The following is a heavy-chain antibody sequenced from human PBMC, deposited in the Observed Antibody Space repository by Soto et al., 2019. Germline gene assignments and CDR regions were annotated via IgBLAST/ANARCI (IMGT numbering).Heavy chain of an antibody. J-gene: IGHJ4*02. D-gene: IGHD3-22*01. CDR1: GGSMSPYY. Sequence: SETLSLTCTVSGGSMSPYYWSWIRQPPGKGLEWIGYIYYTGSTSYNPSPKSRVTISVDTSKTQFSLKLSSVTAADTALYYCARSFYESSGYYPLWGQGTLVTVSS. V-gene: IGHV4-59*01. CDR2: IYYTGST. CDR3: ARSFYESSGYYPL.